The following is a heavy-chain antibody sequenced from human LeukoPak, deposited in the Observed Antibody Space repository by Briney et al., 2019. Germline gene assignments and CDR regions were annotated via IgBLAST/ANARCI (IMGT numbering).Heavy chain of an antibody. Sequence: GASVKVSCKASGYTFTAHAVHWVRQAPGQRLEWMGWINVANGDTGYSQKFQDRVTITRDTSASTGYMEMSRLISEDTAVYYCASKPRGESRPFDYWGQGTLVTVSS. CDR1: GYTFTAHA. V-gene: IGHV1-3*01. CDR2: INVANGDT. CDR3: ASKPRGESRPFDY. J-gene: IGHJ4*02. D-gene: IGHD3-16*01.